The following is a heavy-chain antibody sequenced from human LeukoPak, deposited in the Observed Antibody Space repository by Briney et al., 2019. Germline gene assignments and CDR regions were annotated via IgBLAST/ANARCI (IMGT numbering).Heavy chain of an antibody. CDR3: ARDAFPYYYDSPLAPDY. D-gene: IGHD3-22*01. CDR2: ISSSSSYI. J-gene: IGHJ4*02. Sequence: GGSLRLSCAASGFTFSSYSMNWVRQAPGKGLEWVSSISSSSSYIYYADSVKGRLTISRDNAKNSLYLQMNSLRAEDTAVYYCARDAFPYYYDSPLAPDYWGQGTLVTVSS. CDR1: GFTFSSYS. V-gene: IGHV3-21*01.